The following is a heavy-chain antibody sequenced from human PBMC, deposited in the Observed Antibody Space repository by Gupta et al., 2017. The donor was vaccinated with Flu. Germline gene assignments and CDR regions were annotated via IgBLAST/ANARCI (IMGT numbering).Heavy chain of an antibody. Sequence: EVQLLESGGGLVQPGGSLRLSCAASGFTFSSYAMSWVRQAPGKGLEWVSAISGSGGSTYYADSVKGRFTISRDNSKNTRDLQKSSIRADEKAVYYCAKEVKTRCIAVAPTGYWGQGTMVTVSS. D-gene: IGHD6-19*01. V-gene: IGHV3-23*01. CDR1: GFTFSSYA. J-gene: IGHJ4*02. CDR2: ISGSGGST. CDR3: AKEVKTRCIAVAPTGY.